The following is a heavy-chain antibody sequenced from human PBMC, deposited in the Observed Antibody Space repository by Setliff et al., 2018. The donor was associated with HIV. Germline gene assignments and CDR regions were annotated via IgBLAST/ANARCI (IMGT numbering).Heavy chain of an antibody. CDR1: GFIFSSYE. CDR2: ISGSNT. Sequence: HPGGSLRLSCAASGFIFSSYEMNWVRQAPGKGLEWVSVISGSNTYYADSVKGRFTISRDNSKNTLYLQMDSLTVEDTAVYYCASANDYGDYGGMDVWGQGTTVTVSS. J-gene: IGHJ6*02. D-gene: IGHD4-17*01. CDR3: ASANDYGDYGGMDV. V-gene: IGHV3-NL1*01.